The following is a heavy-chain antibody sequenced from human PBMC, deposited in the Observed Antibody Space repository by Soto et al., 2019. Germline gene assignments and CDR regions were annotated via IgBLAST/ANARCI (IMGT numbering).Heavy chain of an antibody. CDR2: NNDSST. CDR1: GGSLSGGDYH. J-gene: IGHJ5*02. V-gene: IGHV4-30-4*01. D-gene: IGHD2-2*01. Sequence: PSETLSLPNTVAGGSLSGGDYHWGWIRQPPGKGLERVGYNNDSSTYHNPYPNRGVFISVDTCKDRFCLQLSSVTAADTAVYYCAAGSCSSAGCYWYDPWGQGTLVTVS. CDR3: AAGSCSSAGCYWYDP.